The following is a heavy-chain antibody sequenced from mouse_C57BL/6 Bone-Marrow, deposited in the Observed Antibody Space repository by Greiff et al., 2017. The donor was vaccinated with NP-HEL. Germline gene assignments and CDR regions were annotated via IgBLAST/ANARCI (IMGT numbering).Heavy chain of an antibody. J-gene: IGHJ1*03. Sequence: EVQLVESGGGLVQPGGSLKLSCAASGIDFSRYWMSWVRRAPGKGLEWIGEINPDSSTINYAPSLKDKFIISRDNAKNTLYLKKRKRRSEDTAPYYCARPDYGSSYGWYCEVWGTGTTVT. CDR2: INPDSSTI. D-gene: IGHD1-1*01. V-gene: IGHV4-1*01. CDR3: ARPDYGSSYGWYCEV. CDR1: GIDFSRYW.